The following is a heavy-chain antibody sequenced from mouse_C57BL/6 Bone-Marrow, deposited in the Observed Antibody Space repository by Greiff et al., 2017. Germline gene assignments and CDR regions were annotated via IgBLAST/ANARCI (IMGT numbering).Heavy chain of an antibody. CDR2: IDPENGDT. CDR1: GFNIKDDH. D-gene: IGHD6-5*01. V-gene: IGHV14-4*01. Sequence: VQLQQSGAELVRPGASVKLSCTASGFNIKDDHMHWVKQRPEQGLEWIGWIDPENGDTEYDSKFQGKATITADTSSNTAYLRLSSLTSEDTAVYYCTTPLCNDEGYWGQGTTLTVSS. J-gene: IGHJ2*01. CDR3: TTPLCNDEGY.